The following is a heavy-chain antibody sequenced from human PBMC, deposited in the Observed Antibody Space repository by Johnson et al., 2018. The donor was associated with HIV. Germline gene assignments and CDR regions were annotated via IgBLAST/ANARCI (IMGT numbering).Heavy chain of an antibody. V-gene: IGHV3-48*01. J-gene: IGHJ3*02. CDR1: GFTFSAFA. D-gene: IGHD1-26*01. Sequence: VQLVESGGGVVQPGGSLRLSCAASGFTFSAFAMHWVRQAPGKGLEWVSYISSSGSTIYYADSVKGRLTISRENAKNSLYLQMNSLRAGDTAVYYCARVMYGGSSKSAAFDIWGQGTMVTISS. CDR2: ISSSGSTI. CDR3: ARVMYGGSSKSAAFDI.